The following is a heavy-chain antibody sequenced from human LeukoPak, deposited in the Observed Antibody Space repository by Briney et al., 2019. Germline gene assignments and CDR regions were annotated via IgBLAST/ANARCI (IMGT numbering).Heavy chain of an antibody. CDR3: AAVGRSSRPGY. J-gene: IGHJ4*02. CDR2: ISSGGNSI. Sequence: GGSLRLSCAASGLTSTTYEMNWVRQAPGKGLEWVSYISSGGNSIYYADSVKGRFTISRDNAKNSLYLQMNSLRAGDTAVYYCAAVGRSSRPGYWGQGTLVTVSS. CDR1: GLTSTTYE. D-gene: IGHD6-6*01. V-gene: IGHV3-48*03.